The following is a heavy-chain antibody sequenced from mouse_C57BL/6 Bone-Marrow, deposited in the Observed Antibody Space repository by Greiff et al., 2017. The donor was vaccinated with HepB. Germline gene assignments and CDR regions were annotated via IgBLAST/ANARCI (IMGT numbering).Heavy chain of an antibody. Sequence: EVKLMESGGGLVKPGGSLKLSCAASGFTFSDYGMHRVRQAPEKGLEWVAYISSGSSTIYYADTVKGRFTISRDNAKTTLFLQMTSLRSEDTAMYYCARTTVVTYWYFDVWGTGTTVTVSS. CDR3: ARTTVVTYWYFDV. CDR1: GFTFSDYG. D-gene: IGHD1-1*01. V-gene: IGHV5-17*01. J-gene: IGHJ1*03. CDR2: ISSGSSTI.